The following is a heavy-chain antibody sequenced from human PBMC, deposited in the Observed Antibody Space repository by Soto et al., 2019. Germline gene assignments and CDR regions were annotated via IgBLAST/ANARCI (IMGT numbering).Heavy chain of an antibody. D-gene: IGHD2-2*03. CDR2: INPNSGGT. CDR3: ARVGDCSSTSCLNYYYGMDV. V-gene: IGHV1-2*04. Sequence: ASVKVSCKASGYTFTGYYMHWVRQAPGQRLEWMGWINPNSGGTNYAQKFQGWVTMTRDTSISTAYMELSRLRSDDTAVYYCARVGDCSSTSCLNYYYGMDVWGQGTTVTV. CDR1: GYTFTGYY. J-gene: IGHJ6*02.